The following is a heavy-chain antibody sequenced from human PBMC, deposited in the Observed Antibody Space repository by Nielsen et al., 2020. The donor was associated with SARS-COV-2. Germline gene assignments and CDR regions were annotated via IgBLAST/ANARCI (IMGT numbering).Heavy chain of an antibody. CDR3: ASRTRPHPCSSTSCYEFDYYYGMDV. CDR2: INPNSGGT. Sequence: WVRQAPGQGLEWMGWINPNSGGTNYAQKFQGWVTMTRDTSISTAYMELSRLRSDDTAVYYCASRTRPHPCSSTSCYEFDYYYGMDVWGQGTTVTVSS. V-gene: IGHV1-2*04. J-gene: IGHJ6*02. D-gene: IGHD2-2*01.